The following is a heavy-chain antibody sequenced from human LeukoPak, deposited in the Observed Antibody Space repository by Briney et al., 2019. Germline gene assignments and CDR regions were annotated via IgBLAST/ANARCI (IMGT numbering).Heavy chain of an antibody. CDR2: IKQDGSEE. CDR3: ARDYYKNFDY. Sequence: GGSLRLSCVGSEFTFSTYWMSWVRQTPGKGLEWLANIKQDGSEEYYVDSVKGRFTISRDNAKNSLYLQMNSLRAEDTAVYYCARDYYKNFDYWGQGTLVTVSS. V-gene: IGHV3-7*01. J-gene: IGHJ4*02. CDR1: EFTFSTYW. D-gene: IGHD3-22*01.